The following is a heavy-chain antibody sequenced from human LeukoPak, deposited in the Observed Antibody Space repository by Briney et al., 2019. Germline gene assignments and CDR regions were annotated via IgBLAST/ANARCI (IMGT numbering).Heavy chain of an antibody. D-gene: IGHD6-19*01. CDR1: GGSISSSSYF. Sequence: PSEPLSLTCTVSGGSISSSSYFWGWIRQPPGKGLEWIGNIYYSGSTYYNPSLKSRVTISVDTSKNQFSLKLSSVTAADTAVYYCARDSRIAVAGLDYWGQGTLVTVSS. V-gene: IGHV4-39*07. CDR3: ARDSRIAVAGLDY. J-gene: IGHJ4*02. CDR2: IYYSGST.